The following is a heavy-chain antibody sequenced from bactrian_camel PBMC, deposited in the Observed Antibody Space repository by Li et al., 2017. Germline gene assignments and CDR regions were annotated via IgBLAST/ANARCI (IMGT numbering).Heavy chain of an antibody. CDR2: TKDGYGRT. CDR1: RYLAC. V-gene: IGHV3S44*01. Sequence: DVQLVESGGGSVQAGGSLRLSCEASRYLACMGWFRQVPGHERERVATKDGYGRTVYVMPSVRGRFTLTKEKDKNTLYLETNNLKPSDTAMYYCAVRLNSGCPVFAKDFAYWGQGTQVTVS. D-gene: IGHD1*01. CDR3: AVRLNSGCPVFAKDFAY. J-gene: IGHJ6*01.